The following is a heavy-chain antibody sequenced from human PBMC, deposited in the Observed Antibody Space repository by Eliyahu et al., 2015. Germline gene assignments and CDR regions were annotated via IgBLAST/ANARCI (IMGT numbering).Heavy chain of an antibody. CDR1: TFDDYA. CDR3: AKDMGLLWFGGTGYFYLGMDG. J-gene: IGHJ6*04. D-gene: IGHD3-10*01. CDR2: ISWNSGSI. V-gene: IGHV3-9*01. Sequence: TFDDYAMHWVRQAPGKGLEWVSGISWNSGSIGYADSVKGRFTISRDNAKNSLYLQMNSLRAEDTALYYCAKDMGLLWFGGTGYFYLGMDGWGEGTTVTVSS.